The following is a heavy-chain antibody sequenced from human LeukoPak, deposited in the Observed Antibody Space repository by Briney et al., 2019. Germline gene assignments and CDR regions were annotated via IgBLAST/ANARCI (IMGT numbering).Heavy chain of an antibody. CDR3: AHDANGSGFYPIFDY. CDR1: EFSLSTSGVG. Sequence: SGPTLVKPTQTLTLTCTFSEFSLSTSGVGVGWIRQPPGKALEWLALIYWDDDKRYSPSLKTKLTITKDTSKNQVVLTMTNMDPMDTATYYCAHDANGSGFYPIFDYWGQGALVTVSS. J-gene: IGHJ4*02. CDR2: IYWDDDK. D-gene: IGHD3-22*01. V-gene: IGHV2-5*02.